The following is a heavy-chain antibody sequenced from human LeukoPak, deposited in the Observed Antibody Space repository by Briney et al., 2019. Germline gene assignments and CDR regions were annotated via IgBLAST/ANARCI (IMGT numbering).Heavy chain of an antibody. CDR3: ARSKKSSSSWFDP. CDR1: GCSISSGGYS. D-gene: IGHD6-13*01. CDR2: IYYSGST. Sequence: SETLSLTCAVSGCSISSGGYSWSWIRQHPGKGLEWIGYIYYSGSTYYNPALKSRVTISVDTSKNQFSLKLSSVTAADTAVYYCARSKKSSSSWFDPWGQGTLVTVSS. V-gene: IGHV4-31*11. J-gene: IGHJ5*02.